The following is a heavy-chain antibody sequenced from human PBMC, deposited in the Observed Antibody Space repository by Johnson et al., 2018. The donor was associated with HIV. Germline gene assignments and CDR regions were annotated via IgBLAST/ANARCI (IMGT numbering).Heavy chain of an antibody. Sequence: VQLVESGGNVVRPGGSLRLSCAASGFTFDDYDMSWVRQAPGKGLEWVSGINWNGGSTGYVDSVKGRFTISRDNSKNTLYLQMNSLRAEDTAVYYCSKDQFHKGGGSLVDGFDIWGQGTMVTVSS. J-gene: IGHJ3*02. CDR1: GFTFDDYD. CDR2: INWNGGST. V-gene: IGHV3-20*04. CDR3: SKDQFHKGGGSLVDGFDI. D-gene: IGHD2-15*01.